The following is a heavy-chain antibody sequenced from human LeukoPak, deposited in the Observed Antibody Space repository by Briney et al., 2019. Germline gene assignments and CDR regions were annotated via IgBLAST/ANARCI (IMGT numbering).Heavy chain of an antibody. J-gene: IGHJ2*01. V-gene: IGHV4-4*07. D-gene: IGHD1-26*01. CDR3: ARDWDPWWYFDL. Sequence: NPSETLSLTCTVSGGSISSYYWSWIRQPAGKGLEWIGRIYTSRSTNYNPSLKSRVTMSVDTSKNQFSLKLSSVTAADTAVYYCARDWDPWWYFDLWGRGTLVTVSS. CDR1: GGSISSYY. CDR2: IYTSRST.